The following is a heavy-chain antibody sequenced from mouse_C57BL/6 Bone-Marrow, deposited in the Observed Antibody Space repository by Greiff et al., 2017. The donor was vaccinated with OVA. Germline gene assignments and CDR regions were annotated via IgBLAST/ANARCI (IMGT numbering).Heavy chain of an antibody. Sequence: QVQLQQPGAELVKPGASVKLSCKASGYTFTSYWMHWVKQRPGQGLEWIGMIHPNSGSTNYNEKFKSKATLTVDKSSSTAYMQLSSLTSEDSAVYYIARDSITTVVATGYFDYWGQGTTLTVSS. CDR2: IHPNSGST. CDR1: GYTFTSYW. J-gene: IGHJ2*01. CDR3: ARDSITTVVATGYFDY. D-gene: IGHD1-1*01. V-gene: IGHV1-64*01.